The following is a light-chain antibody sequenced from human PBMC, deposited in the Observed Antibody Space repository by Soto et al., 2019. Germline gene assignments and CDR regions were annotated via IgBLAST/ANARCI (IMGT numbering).Light chain of an antibody. CDR3: SSYTSSSTRV. CDR2: DVS. Sequence: QSVLTQPASVSGSPGQSITISCTGTSSDVGGYNYVSWYQQHPAKAPKLMIYDVSNRPSGVSNRFSGSKSGNTASLTISELQAEDEADYYCSSYTSSSTRVFGTGTKVTVL. J-gene: IGLJ1*01. CDR1: SSDVGGYNY. V-gene: IGLV2-14*03.